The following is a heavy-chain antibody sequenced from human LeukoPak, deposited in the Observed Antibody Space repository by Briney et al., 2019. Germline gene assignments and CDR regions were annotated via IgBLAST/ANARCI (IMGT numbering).Heavy chain of an antibody. V-gene: IGHV4-34*01. D-gene: IGHD3-16*02. CDR3: ARHQMYYDYVWGSYRPLGFDY. Sequence: PSETLSLTCAVYGGSFSGYYWSWIRQPPGKGLEWIGEINHSGSTNYNPSLKSRVTISVDTSKNQFSLKLSSVAAADTAVYYCARHQMYYDYVWGSYRPLGFDYWGQGTLVTVSS. J-gene: IGHJ4*02. CDR1: GGSFSGYY. CDR2: INHSGST.